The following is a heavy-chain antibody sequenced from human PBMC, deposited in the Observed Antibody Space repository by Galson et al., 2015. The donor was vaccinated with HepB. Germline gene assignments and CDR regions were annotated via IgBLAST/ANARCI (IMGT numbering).Heavy chain of an antibody. Sequence: SETLSLTCTVSGGSISNYFWSWIRQPPGKGLEWIGYIYYSGSTTYNPSLKSRVTISVDRSKDQFSLRLSSVTAADTAVYYCGRLRGSSTLIDYWGQGTLVTVSS. V-gene: IGHV4-59*08. CDR1: GGSISNYF. CDR2: IYYSGST. J-gene: IGHJ4*02. D-gene: IGHD6-6*01. CDR3: GRLRGSSTLIDY.